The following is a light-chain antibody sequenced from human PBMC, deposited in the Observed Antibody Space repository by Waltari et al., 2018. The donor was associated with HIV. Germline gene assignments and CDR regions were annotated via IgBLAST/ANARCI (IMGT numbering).Light chain of an antibody. V-gene: IGKV3-20*01. CDR1: QSVTSSY. CDR3: QQYGRSPWT. CDR2: GAS. J-gene: IGKJ1*01. Sequence: EIVLTQPPGTLSLSPGERATLSCRASQSVTSSYLAWYQQKPGQSPRLLIYGASSRATGIPDRVSGSGSGTDFTLTISRLEPEDFAVYYCQQYGRSPWTFGQGTKVEIK.